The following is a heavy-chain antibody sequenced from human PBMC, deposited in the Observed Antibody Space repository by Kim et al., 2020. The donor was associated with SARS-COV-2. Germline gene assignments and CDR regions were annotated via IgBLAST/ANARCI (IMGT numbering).Heavy chain of an antibody. Sequence: GGSLRLSCAASGFTFSSYAMSWVRQAPGKGLEWVSTITGSGGGTYYADSVKGRFTISRDNSKNTLYLQMNSLRAEDTAVYYCAKSRESYCSSASCRSRDAFDIWGQGTMVTVSS. CDR3: AKSRESYCSSASCRSRDAFDI. CDR2: ITGSGGGT. CDR1: GFTFSSYA. J-gene: IGHJ3*02. V-gene: IGHV3-23*01. D-gene: IGHD2-2*01.